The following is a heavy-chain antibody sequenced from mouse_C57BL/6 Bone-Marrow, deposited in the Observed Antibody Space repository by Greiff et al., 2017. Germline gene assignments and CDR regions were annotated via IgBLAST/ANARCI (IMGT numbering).Heavy chain of an antibody. D-gene: IGHD2-14*01. CDR3: GRCSYDFDY. CDR1: GYSFTGYY. V-gene: IGHV1-42*01. J-gene: IGHJ2*01. Sequence: EVQLQQSGPELVKPGASVKISCKASGYSFTGYYMNWVKQSPEKSLEWIGEINPSTGGTSYNQKFKAKATLTVDKSSSTAYMQLKSLTSEDSAVYDSGRCSYDFDYWGQGTTLTVSS. CDR2: INPSTGGT.